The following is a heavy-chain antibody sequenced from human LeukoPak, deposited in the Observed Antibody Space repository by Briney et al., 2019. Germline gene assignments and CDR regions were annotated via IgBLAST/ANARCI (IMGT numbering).Heavy chain of an antibody. D-gene: IGHD2-21*01. CDR2: TYYRSKWYN. CDR1: GDSVSSNSAA. V-gene: IGHV6-1*01. CDR3: ARAAIPGPLVDYGMDV. J-gene: IGHJ6*02. Sequence: SQTLSLTCAISGDSVSSNSAAWNWIRQSPSRGLEWLGRTYYRSKWYNDYAVSVKSRITINPDTSKNQFSLPLTSVTPEDTAVYYCARAAIPGPLVDYGMDVWGQGTTVTVSS.